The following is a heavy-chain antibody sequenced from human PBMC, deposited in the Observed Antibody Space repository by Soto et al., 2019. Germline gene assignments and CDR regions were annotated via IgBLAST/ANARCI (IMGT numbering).Heavy chain of an antibody. CDR2: IYYSGST. V-gene: IGHV4-30-4*01. D-gene: IGHD3-3*01. J-gene: IGHJ4*02. CDR3: ARASTIFGVVVRCDS. Sequence: SETLSLTCTVSGGSINSGDYYWSWIRQPPGKGLEWIGYIYYSGSTYYNPSLKSRVTISVDTSKNQFSLKLDSVTAADAAVYYCARASTIFGVVVRCDSWGQGTRVTV. CDR1: GGSINSGDYY.